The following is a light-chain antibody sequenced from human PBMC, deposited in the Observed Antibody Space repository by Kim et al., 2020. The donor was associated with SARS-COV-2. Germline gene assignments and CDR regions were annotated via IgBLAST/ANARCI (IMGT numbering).Light chain of an antibody. CDR2: DVT. CDR3: SSYANSSTYV. V-gene: IGLV2-23*02. Sequence: GQSFTVSCAGTSSDVGSYKLVSWYQQHPGKAPKLMIYDVTRRPSGVSHRFSGSKSGSTASLTISGLQPEDEADYFCSSYANSSTYVFGSGTKVTVL. J-gene: IGLJ1*01. CDR1: SSDVGSYKL.